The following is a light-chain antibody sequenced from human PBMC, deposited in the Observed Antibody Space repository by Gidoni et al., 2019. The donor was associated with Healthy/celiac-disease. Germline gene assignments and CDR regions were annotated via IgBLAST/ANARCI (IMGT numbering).Light chain of an antibody. J-gene: IGKJ1*01. Sequence: LAWYQQKPGQAPRLLIYGASSRATGIPDFTLTISRLEPEDFAVYYCQQYGSSLTWTFGQGTKVEIK. CDR2: GAS. V-gene: IGKV3-20*01. CDR3: QQYGSSLTWT.